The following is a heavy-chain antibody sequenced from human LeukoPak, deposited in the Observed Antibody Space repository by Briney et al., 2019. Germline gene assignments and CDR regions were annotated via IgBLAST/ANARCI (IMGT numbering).Heavy chain of an antibody. J-gene: IGHJ4*02. V-gene: IGHV5-51*01. CDR2: IYPGDSDT. Sequence: GESPKISCKGSGYRFTSYWIAWVRRMPGKGLELMGGIYPGDSDTRYSPSFQGQVTISADKSITTAYLQWSSLKASDTAMYYCATPQVSGWNFDYWGQGTLVTVSS. D-gene: IGHD6-19*01. CDR3: ATPQVSGWNFDY. CDR1: GYRFTSYW.